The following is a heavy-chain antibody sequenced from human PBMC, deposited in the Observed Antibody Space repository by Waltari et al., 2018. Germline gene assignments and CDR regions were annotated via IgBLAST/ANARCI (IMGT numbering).Heavy chain of an antibody. V-gene: IGHV1-46*01. CDR3: ARSYYYDSSGYYRYYVDY. D-gene: IGHD3-22*01. CDR1: GYTFTSYY. Sequence: QVQLVQSGAEVKKPGASVKGSCKASGYTFTSYYMHWVRQAPGQGLEWMGIINPRGGRPSDGQKFQVRGTMTRDTSTSTVDMELSSLRSEDTAVYYCARSYYYDSSGYYRYYVDYWGQGTLVTVSS. J-gene: IGHJ4*02. CDR2: INPRGGRP.